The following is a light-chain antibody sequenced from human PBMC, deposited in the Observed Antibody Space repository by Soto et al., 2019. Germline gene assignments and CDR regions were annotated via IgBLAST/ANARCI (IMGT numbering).Light chain of an antibody. J-gene: IGKJ1*01. CDR2: GAA. V-gene: IGKV3-20*01. CDR1: ESVDSNY. Sequence: EIVLTQSPGTLSLSPGERATLSSRATESVDSNYLAWYQQKPGQAPRLLIYGAASRATGTPDRFSGSGSGTDFILTISRLDPEDSEVYYCQRYSDSPQTFGQGTKGE. CDR3: QRYSDSPQT.